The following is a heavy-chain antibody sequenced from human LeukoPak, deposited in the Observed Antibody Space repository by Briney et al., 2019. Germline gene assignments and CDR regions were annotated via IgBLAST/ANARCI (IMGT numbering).Heavy chain of an antibody. J-gene: IGHJ4*02. CDR1: GFTFSSHW. D-gene: IGHD1-26*01. CDR3: GRHGIVGTTIPRPIAS. CDR2: INSDGSSI. Sequence: PGGSLRLSCAAYGFTFSSHWMHWVRQAPGKGLVWVARINSDGSSISYAESVKGRFTISRDNGKNTLYLQLNSLRVEGSAVYYCGRHGIVGTTIPRPIASWGQGTLVTVSS. V-gene: IGHV3-74*01.